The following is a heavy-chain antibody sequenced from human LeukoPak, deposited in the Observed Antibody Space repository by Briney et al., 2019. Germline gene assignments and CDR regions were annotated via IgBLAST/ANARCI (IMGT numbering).Heavy chain of an antibody. CDR1: GYTFTGYY. D-gene: IGHD3-3*01. CDR2: INPNSGGT. V-gene: IGHV1-2*02. CDR3: ARDWRSVTIFADYYYYNMEI. J-gene: IGHJ6*03. Sequence: ASVKVSFKASGYTFTGYYMHWVRQAPGQGLEWMGWINPNSGGTNYAQKFQGRVTMTRDTSISTAYMELSRLRSDDTAVYYCARDWRSVTIFADYYYYNMEIWGKGTTVTVSS.